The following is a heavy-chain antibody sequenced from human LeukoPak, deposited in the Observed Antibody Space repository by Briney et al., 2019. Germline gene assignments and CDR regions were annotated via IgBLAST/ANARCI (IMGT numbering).Heavy chain of an antibody. CDR2: IKQDGSEK. D-gene: IGHD3-22*01. CDR3: ARDSRITMIMGYEDY. Sequence: GGSLRLSCAASGFTFSSYWMSWVRQAPGKGLEWVANIKQDGSEKYYVDSVKGRFTISRDNAKNSLYLQMNSLRAEDTAVYYCARDSRITMIMGYEDYWGQGTLVTVS. CDR1: GFTFSSYW. J-gene: IGHJ4*02. V-gene: IGHV3-7*01.